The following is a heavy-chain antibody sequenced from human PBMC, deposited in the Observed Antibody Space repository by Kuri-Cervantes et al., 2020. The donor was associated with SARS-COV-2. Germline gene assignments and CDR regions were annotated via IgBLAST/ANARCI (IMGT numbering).Heavy chain of an antibody. J-gene: IGHJ6*02. V-gene: IGHV3-33*01. CDR3: ARGWREVTIFGGRDYGMDV. Sequence: GGSLRLSCAASGFTFSSYGMHWVRQAPGKGLEWVAVIWYDGSNKYYADSVKGRFTISRDNSKNTLYLQMNSLRAEDTAVYYCARGWREVTIFGGRDYGMDVWGQGTTVTVSS. CDR2: IWYDGSNK. CDR1: GFTFSSYG. D-gene: IGHD3-3*01.